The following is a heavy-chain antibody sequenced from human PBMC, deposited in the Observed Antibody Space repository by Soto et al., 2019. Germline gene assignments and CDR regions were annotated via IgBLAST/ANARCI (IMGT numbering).Heavy chain of an antibody. CDR3: AREVQVHTPAFVY. CDR2: ISPMFGAA. J-gene: IGHJ4*02. CDR1: GGTFNTYA. Sequence: QVQLVQSGAEMKKPGSSVKVSCQSSGGTFNTYAMNWVRQAPGQGPEWMGDISPMFGAANYAPKFQGRVTITADESTCTSYMQLSSLTSEDTALYFCAREVQVHTPAFVYWGQGTRVTVSS. D-gene: IGHD3-10*01. V-gene: IGHV1-69*19.